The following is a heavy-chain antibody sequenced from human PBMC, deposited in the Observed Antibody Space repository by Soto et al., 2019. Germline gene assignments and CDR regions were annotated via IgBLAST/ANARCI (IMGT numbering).Heavy chain of an antibody. V-gene: IGHV3-23*01. Sequence: EVQLLESGGGLVQPGGSLRLSCAASGFTFSSYAMSWVRQAPGKGLEWVSAISGSGGSTYYADSVKGRFTISRDNSKNTLYLQMNSLSAEDTAVYYCAKEEVVTQLRYFDWYTPFGFQSRDPNITYYMDVWGKGTTVTVSS. J-gene: IGHJ6*03. CDR2: ISGSGGST. D-gene: IGHD3-9*01. CDR1: GFTFSSYA. CDR3: AKEEVVTQLRYFDWYTPFGFQSRDPNITYYMDV.